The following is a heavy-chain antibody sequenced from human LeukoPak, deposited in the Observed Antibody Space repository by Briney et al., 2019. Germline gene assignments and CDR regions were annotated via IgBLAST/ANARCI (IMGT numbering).Heavy chain of an antibody. CDR3: AKYGNSGWVIDN. Sequence: PSETLSLTCIVSGGSISPYYWSWIRQPPGKGLEWIGYISYSGSTNYNPSLKSRVTISVDTSKNQFSLKLTSATAADTAVYFCAKYGNSGWVIDNWGQGTLVTVSS. J-gene: IGHJ4*02. V-gene: IGHV4-59*01. CDR2: ISYSGST. D-gene: IGHD6-19*01. CDR1: GGSISPYY.